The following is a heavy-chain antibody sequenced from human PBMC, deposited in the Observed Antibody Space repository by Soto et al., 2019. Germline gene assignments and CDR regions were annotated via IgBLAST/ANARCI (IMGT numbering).Heavy chain of an antibody. CDR1: GFTFSGAW. D-gene: IGHD2-15*01. CDR2: MRPDGTKK. CDR3: TRNSF. Sequence: GGSLRLSCVASGFTFSGAWMSWVRQAPGKGPEWVANMRPDGTKKYYVDSVRGRFTISRDDAKKSLYLQLNSLRVEDTAVYYCTRNSFWGLGTLVTVSS. J-gene: IGHJ4*02. V-gene: IGHV3-7*01.